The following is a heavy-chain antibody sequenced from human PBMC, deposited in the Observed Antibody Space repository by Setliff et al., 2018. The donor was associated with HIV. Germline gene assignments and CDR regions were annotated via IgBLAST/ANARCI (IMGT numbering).Heavy chain of an antibody. Sequence: PSETLSLTCTVSDDSISSNYWSWIRQSAGKGLEWVGRIYTGGRTNYNPSLKGRVTMSVDTSKNQFSLNLSSVTAAYTAVYYCARDRETVSISGVAVPYFDYWGQGTQVTVSS. CDR3: ARDRETVSISGVAVPYFDY. D-gene: IGHD3-3*01. V-gene: IGHV4-4*07. J-gene: IGHJ4*02. CDR1: DDSISSNY. CDR2: IYTGGRT.